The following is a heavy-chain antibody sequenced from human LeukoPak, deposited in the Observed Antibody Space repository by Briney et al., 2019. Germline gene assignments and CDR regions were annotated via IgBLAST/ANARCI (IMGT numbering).Heavy chain of an antibody. D-gene: IGHD6-19*01. Sequence: GGSLRLSCAASGFTFSSYAMSWVRQAPGKGLEWVSAISGSGGSTYYADSVKGRFTISRDNSKNTLYLHMNSLRAEDTAVYYCAKDQSSSGWYFDYWGQGTLVTVSS. CDR2: ISGSGGST. CDR3: AKDQSSSGWYFDY. CDR1: GFTFSSYA. J-gene: IGHJ4*02. V-gene: IGHV3-23*01.